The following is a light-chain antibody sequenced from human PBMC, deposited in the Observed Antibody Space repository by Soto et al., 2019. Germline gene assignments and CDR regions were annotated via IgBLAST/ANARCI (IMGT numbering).Light chain of an antibody. CDR1: QSISSY. CDR3: QQSYSTGIT. Sequence: DIQMTQSPSSLSASVGDRVTITCRASQSISSYLNWYQQKPGKAPKLLIYAASSLQSGVPSRFSGSGSGTDFTLTISSLQPEDFATYYCQQSYSTGITFGQGTRLEMK. J-gene: IGKJ5*01. V-gene: IGKV1-39*01. CDR2: AAS.